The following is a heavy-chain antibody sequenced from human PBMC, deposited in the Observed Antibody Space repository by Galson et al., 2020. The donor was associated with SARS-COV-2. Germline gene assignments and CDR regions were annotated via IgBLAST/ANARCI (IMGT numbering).Heavy chain of an antibody. Sequence: ASETLSLTCTVSGGSISSRNYFWGWIRQPPGKGLEWIGSIYYSGSTYYNPSLKSRVTISLDTSKNQFSLRLISVTAADTAVYFCARDEGYSSGYTAADYWGQGTLVTVSS. V-gene: IGHV4-39*07. D-gene: IGHD5-18*01. CDR2: IYYSGST. CDR1: GGSISSRNYF. CDR3: ARDEGYSSGYTAADY. J-gene: IGHJ4*02.